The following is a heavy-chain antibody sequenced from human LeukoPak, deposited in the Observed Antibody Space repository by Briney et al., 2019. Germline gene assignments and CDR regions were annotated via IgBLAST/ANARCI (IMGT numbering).Heavy chain of an antibody. CDR2: TRNKANSYTT. V-gene: IGHV3-72*01. J-gene: IGHJ4*02. Sequence: PGGSLRLSCAASGFTFNNAWMSWVRQAPGKGLEWVGRTRNKANSYTTEYAASVKGRFTISRDDSKNSLYLQMNSLKTEDTAVYYCARVAAAGSYYFDYWGQGTLVTVSS. CDR1: GFTFNNAW. CDR3: ARVAAAGSYYFDY. D-gene: IGHD6-13*01.